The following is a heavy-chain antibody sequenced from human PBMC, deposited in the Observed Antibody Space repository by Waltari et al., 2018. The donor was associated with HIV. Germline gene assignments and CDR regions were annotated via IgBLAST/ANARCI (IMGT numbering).Heavy chain of an antibody. CDR2: IIPIVGTA. D-gene: IGHD4-17*01. CDR1: GGTFSSHS. Sequence: QVQLVQSGAEVKKPGSSVKVSCKASGGTFSSHSISWVRQAPGQGLEWMGGIIPIVGTATYAKKFQGRGTITADESTSTAYMERSSLRSEDTAVYFCARRAPLYYGDYDWYFDLCGRGTLVTVSS. V-gene: IGHV1-69*01. CDR3: ARRAPLYYGDYDWYFDL. J-gene: IGHJ2*01.